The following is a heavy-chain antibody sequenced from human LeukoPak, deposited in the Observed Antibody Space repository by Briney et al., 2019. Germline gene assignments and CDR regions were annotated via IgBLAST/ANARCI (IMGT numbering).Heavy chain of an antibody. Sequence: SETLSLTCSVSGGSISNNNYYWGWIRQPPGKGLEWLGSIYYSGNTFYNPSLKSRVTTSVDTSKNQFSLRLNSVTAADTAVYYCARGALKYRWELLRHVFDIWGQGTMVTVSS. CDR3: ARGALKYRWELLRHVFDI. V-gene: IGHV4-39*01. CDR1: GGSISNNNYY. CDR2: IYYSGNT. D-gene: IGHD1-26*01. J-gene: IGHJ3*02.